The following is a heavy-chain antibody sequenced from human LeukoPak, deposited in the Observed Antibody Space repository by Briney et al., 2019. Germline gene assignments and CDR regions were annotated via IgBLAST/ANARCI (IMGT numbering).Heavy chain of an antibody. D-gene: IGHD6-13*01. V-gene: IGHV3-23*01. CDR3: AKVPVRQQLVDY. CDR2: ITVTGDT. Sequence: PGGSLRLSCAASGFTFSSYSMSWVRQAPGKGLEWVSGITVTGDTYYADSLKGRFTISRDNSRNTLYLQMNSLRADDTAVYYCAKVPVRQQLVDYWGQGTLVTVSS. J-gene: IGHJ4*02. CDR1: GFTFSSYS.